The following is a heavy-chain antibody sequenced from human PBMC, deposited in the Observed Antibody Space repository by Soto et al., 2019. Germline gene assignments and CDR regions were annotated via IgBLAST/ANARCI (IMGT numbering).Heavy chain of an antibody. V-gene: IGHV1-69*06. CDR1: GGTFSTYT. Sequence: QVHLVQSGTEVRKPGSSVTVSCKVSGGTFSTYTISWVRQAPGQGLQWMGGITPILRETTYAQNFQGRVFITADIAATTAYMQLSDLAPEDTAMDDCGRVPRYSFPTSDSLDQWGQGTRVTVSS. D-gene: IGHD5-18*01. CDR3: GRVPRYSFPTSDSLDQ. J-gene: IGHJ4*02. CDR2: ITPILRET.